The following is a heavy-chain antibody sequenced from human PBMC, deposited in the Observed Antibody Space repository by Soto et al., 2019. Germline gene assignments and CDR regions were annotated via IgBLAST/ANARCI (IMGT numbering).Heavy chain of an antibody. Sequence: HPGGSLRLSCAASGFTFSSYAMSWVRQAPGKGLEWVSAISGSGGSTYYADSVKGLFTISRDNSKNTLYLQMNSLRAEDTAVYYCAKVGDYGDYVWTYYFDYWGQGTLVTVSS. V-gene: IGHV3-23*01. CDR2: ISGSGGST. CDR3: AKVGDYGDYVWTYYFDY. J-gene: IGHJ4*02. D-gene: IGHD4-17*01. CDR1: GFTFSSYA.